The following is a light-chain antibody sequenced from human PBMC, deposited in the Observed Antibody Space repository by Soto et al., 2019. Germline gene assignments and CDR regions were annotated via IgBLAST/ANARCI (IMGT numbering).Light chain of an antibody. CDR2: DAS. V-gene: IGKV1-5*01. J-gene: IGKJ1*01. CDR1: QSISRY. CDR3: QQYHNYWT. Sequence: DIQMTQSQSTLSASVGDRVTITCRASQSISRYLAWYQKKLGKAPKLLIHDASSLESGVPSRFSGSGSGTEFTLTISSLQPDDFATYYGQQYHNYWTFGQGTQVAIK.